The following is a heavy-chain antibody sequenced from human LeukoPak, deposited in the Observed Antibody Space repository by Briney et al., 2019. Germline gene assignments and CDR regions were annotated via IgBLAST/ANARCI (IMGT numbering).Heavy chain of an antibody. Sequence: ASVKVSCKASGYTFTSYGISWVRQAPGQGLEWIGWISAHNGNTNYAQKLQGRVTMTTDTSTSTAYMELRSLRSDDTAVYYCAREDRIHDYDPARPPDYWGQGTLVTVSS. CDR3: AREDRIHDYDPARPPDY. V-gene: IGHV1-18*01. CDR2: ISAHNGNT. J-gene: IGHJ4*02. CDR1: GYTFTSYG. D-gene: IGHD4-17*01.